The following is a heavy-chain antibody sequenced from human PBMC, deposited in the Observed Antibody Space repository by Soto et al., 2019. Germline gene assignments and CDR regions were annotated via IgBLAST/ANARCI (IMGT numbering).Heavy chain of an antibody. CDR2: IKQDGSEK. D-gene: IGHD3-3*01. CDR1: GFTFSSYW. V-gene: IGHV3-7*03. J-gene: IGHJ6*02. Sequence: GGSLRLSCAASGFTFSSYWMSWVRQAPGKGLEWVANIKQDGSEKYYVDSVKGRFTISRDNAKNSLYLQMNSLRAEDTAVYYCARVGGFGFWSGHYRVDYYGMDVWGQGTTVTVSS. CDR3: ARVGGFGFWSGHYRVDYYGMDV.